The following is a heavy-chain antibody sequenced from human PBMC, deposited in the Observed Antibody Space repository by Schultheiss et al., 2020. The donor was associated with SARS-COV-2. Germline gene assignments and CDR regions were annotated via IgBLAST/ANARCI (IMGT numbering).Heavy chain of an antibody. V-gene: IGHV4-59*01. CDR3: ARATRVESLFSVRGGSFDF. CDR2: IYYSGGT. Sequence: SETLSLTCSVSGSSITGFFWTWIRQPPGKGLEWIGYIYYSGGTNYSPSLKSRVTISIDTSKNQFSLKLGSVTAADTAVYFCARATRVESLFSVRGGSFDFWGRGALVTVSS. J-gene: IGHJ4*02. D-gene: IGHD5-24*01. CDR1: GSSITGFF.